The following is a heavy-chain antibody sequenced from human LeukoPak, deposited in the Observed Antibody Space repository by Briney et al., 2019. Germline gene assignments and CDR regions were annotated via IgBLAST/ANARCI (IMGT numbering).Heavy chain of an antibody. J-gene: IGHJ4*01. CDR1: GYRFTAYF. Sequence: GASVTVSCKASGYRFTAYFIHWMRQAPGQGLEWMGRINPTSGGTNYAQKFQGRVTLTRDTSISTAYMDLGSLRSDDTAVYYCARDSQAGCSGGSCWGDGTLVIVSS. D-gene: IGHD2-15*01. CDR2: INPTSGGT. V-gene: IGHV1-2*06. CDR3: ARDSQAGCSGGSC.